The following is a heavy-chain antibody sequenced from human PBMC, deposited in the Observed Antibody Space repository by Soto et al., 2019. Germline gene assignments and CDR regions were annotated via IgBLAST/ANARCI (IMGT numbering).Heavy chain of an antibody. V-gene: IGHV2-5*02. CDR2: IYWDDDK. J-gene: IGHJ4*02. Sequence: SGPTLVNPTQTLTLTCSLSGFSVSSNGARVGWIRQPPGKALEWLALIYWDDDKKYNPSLKSRLTITKDTSENQVVLTLTDVDPADTATYYCVHGTLGSYGHVYFDYWGPGTLVTVSS. CDR3: VHGTLGSYGHVYFDY. D-gene: IGHD5-18*01. CDR1: GFSVSSNGAR.